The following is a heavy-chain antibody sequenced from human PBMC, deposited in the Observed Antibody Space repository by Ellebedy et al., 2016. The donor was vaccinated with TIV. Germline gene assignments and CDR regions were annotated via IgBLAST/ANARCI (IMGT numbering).Heavy chain of an antibody. D-gene: IGHD2-21*02. CDR3: ARVRFGDTAVDY. CDR1: RFTFSSYD. J-gene: IGHJ4*03. V-gene: IGHV3-13*01. CDR2: IGTAGDT. Sequence: GGSLRLFCAASRFTFSSYDMHWVRQGTGQGLEWVSVIGTAGDTYYPGSVKGRFTISRENAKNSLYLQMNSLRAEDTAVYYCARVRFGDTAVDYWGQGTLVTVSS.